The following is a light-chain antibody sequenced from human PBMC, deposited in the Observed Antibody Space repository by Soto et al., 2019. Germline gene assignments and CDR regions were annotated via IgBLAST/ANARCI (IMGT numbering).Light chain of an antibody. CDR2: GAS. V-gene: IGKV3-15*01. Sequence: EIVMTQSPATLSVSPGERATLSCRASQSVSSNSAWYQQKPGQAPRLLIYGASTRATGISARFSGSGSGTDFTLTISSLQSEDFAVYYCQQYDNWPPLTFGGGTKVEIK. J-gene: IGKJ4*01. CDR1: QSVSSN. CDR3: QQYDNWPPLT.